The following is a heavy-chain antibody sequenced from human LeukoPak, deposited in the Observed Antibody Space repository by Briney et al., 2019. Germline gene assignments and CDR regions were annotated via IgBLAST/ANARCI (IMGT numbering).Heavy chain of an antibody. D-gene: IGHD3-3*01. CDR1: GGSISSSSYY. V-gene: IGHV4-39*01. J-gene: IGHJ5*02. Sequence: SETLSLTCTVSGGSISSSSYYWGWIRQPAGKGLEWIGSIYYSGGTYYKPSFKSRVTISVDTSKNQYSLKLSFVTAADTAVYYCARQDILEWFPGGRWFDPWGQGTLVTVSS. CDR2: IYYSGGT. CDR3: ARQDILEWFPGGRWFDP.